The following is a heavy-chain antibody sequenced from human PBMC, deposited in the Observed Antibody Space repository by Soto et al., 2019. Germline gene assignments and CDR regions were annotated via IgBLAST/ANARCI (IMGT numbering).Heavy chain of an antibody. V-gene: IGHV3-30-3*01. J-gene: IGHJ4*02. CDR1: GFTFSSYA. CDR2: ISYDGSNK. D-gene: IGHD6-19*01. CDR3: ARDKSPYSSGWHNRHFDY. Sequence: QVQLVESGGGVVQPGRSPRLSCAASGFTFSSYAMHWVRQAPGKGLEWVAVISYDGSNKYYADSVKGRFTISRDNSKNTVYGQMNSLRAEDTAVYYCARDKSPYSSGWHNRHFDYWGQGTLVTVSS.